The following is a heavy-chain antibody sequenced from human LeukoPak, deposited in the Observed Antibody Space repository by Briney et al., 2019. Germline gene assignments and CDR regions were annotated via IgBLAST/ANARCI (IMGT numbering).Heavy chain of an antibody. V-gene: IGHV3-30*02. CDR3: AKRSGYGSLFDY. CDR1: GFTFSSYG. Sequence: SGGSLRLSCAASGFTFSSYGMHWVRLTPGKGLEWVAFIRYDGSNKYYADSVKGRFTISRDNSKNTLYLQMNSLRAEDTPVYYCAKRSGYGSLFDYWGQGTLVTVSS. J-gene: IGHJ4*02. CDR2: IRYDGSNK. D-gene: IGHD6-25*01.